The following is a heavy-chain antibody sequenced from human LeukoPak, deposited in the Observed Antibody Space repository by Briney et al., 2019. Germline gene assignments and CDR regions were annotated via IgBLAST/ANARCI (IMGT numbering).Heavy chain of an antibody. CDR2: IYYSGST. D-gene: IGHD6-13*01. CDR3: ARDPTAAGKGAWFDP. V-gene: IGHV4-31*03. J-gene: IGHJ5*02. Sequence: SETLSLTCTVSGGSISSGGYYWSCIRQHPGKGLERIGYIYYSGSTYYNPSLKSRVTISVDTSKNQFSLKLSSVAAADTAVYYCARDPTAAGKGAWFDPWGQGTLVTVSS. CDR1: GGSISSGGYY.